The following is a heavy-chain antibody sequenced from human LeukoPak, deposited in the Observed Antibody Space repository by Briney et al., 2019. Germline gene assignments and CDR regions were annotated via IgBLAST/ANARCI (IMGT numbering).Heavy chain of an antibody. CDR3: ARVGGNSDYWYFDL. J-gene: IGHJ2*01. CDR2: ISTYNGDT. D-gene: IGHD4-23*01. Sequence: ASVKVSCKTSGYSFRLYAITWVRQAPGQGLEWIGWISTYNGDTMYAQKLQGRVTVTTDASTNTVYMELRSLRSDDTAVYYCARVGGNSDYWYFDLWGRGTLVTVSS. V-gene: IGHV1-18*01. CDR1: GYSFRLYA.